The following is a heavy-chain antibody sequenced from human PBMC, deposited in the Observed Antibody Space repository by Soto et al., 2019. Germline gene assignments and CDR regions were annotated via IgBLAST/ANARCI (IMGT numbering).Heavy chain of an antibody. CDR2: ISAYNGNT. CDR3: AREVRDYVWGSYRSYYFDY. J-gene: IGHJ4*02. V-gene: IGHV1-18*04. CDR1: GYTFTSYG. Sequence: QVQLVQSGAEVKKPGASVKVSCKASGYTFTSYGISWVRQAPGQGLEWMGWISAYNGNTNYAQKLQGRVTMTTDTSTSTAYMELRSPRSDDTAVYYCAREVRDYVWGSYRSYYFDYWGQGTLVTVSS. D-gene: IGHD3-16*02.